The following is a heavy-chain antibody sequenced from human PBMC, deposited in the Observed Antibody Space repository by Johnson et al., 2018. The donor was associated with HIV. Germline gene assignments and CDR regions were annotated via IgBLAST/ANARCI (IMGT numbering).Heavy chain of an antibody. D-gene: IGHD4-23*01. J-gene: IGHJ3*02. V-gene: IGHV3-11*04. CDR3: ARGGRAHYGGNSGFVDAFDI. CDR2: ISSSGSTI. CDR1: GFTFSDYY. Sequence: QVQLVESGGGLVKPGGSLRLSCAASGFTFSDYYMSWIRQAPGKGLEWVSYISSSGSTIYYADSVKGRFTISRDNAKHSLYLQMNSLRAEDTAVYYCARGGRAHYGGNSGFVDAFDIWGQGTMVTVSS.